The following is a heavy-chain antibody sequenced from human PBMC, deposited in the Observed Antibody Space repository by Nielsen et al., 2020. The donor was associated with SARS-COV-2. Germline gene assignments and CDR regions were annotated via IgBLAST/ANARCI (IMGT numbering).Heavy chain of an antibody. Sequence: SETLSLTCTVSGGSISSSSYYWGWIRQPPGKGLEWIGSIYYSGSTYYNPSLKSRVTISVDTSKNQFSLKLSSVTAADTAVNYCASRGYYYNSSGYLPWGQGTLVTVSS. CDR1: GGSISSSSYY. CDR3: ASRGYYYNSSGYLP. V-gene: IGHV4-39*01. CDR2: IYYSGST. D-gene: IGHD3-22*01. J-gene: IGHJ5*02.